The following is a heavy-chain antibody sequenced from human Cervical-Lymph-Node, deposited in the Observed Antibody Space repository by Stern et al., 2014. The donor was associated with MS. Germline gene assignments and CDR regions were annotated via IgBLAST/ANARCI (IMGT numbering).Heavy chain of an antibody. CDR1: GYSFNNYY. CDR2: ICPYYYDT. CDR3: ARHVQGFDY. Sequence: EVQLVQSGAEVKKPGESLKISCKLSGYSFNNYYIAWVRQMPGKGLDRMGVICPYYYDTTDSPSFQGQVAISADKSIPTAYLQWSSLRASDSAMYYCARHVQGFDYWGQGTLVTVSS. V-gene: IGHV5-51*01. J-gene: IGHJ4*02.